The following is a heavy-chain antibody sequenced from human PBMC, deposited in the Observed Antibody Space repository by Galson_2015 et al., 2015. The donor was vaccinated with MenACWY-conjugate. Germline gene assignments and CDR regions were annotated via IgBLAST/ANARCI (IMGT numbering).Heavy chain of an antibody. J-gene: IGHJ6*02. CDR1: GGTFSNYG. Sequence: SVKVPCKASGGTFSNYGISWVRQAPGQGLEWMGGIIPMFGTANPAQKFQGRVTITADESTSTAYMELSSLTVEDTAVYYCARDRRRERDYYYYGMNVWGQGTTVAVSS. V-gene: IGHV1-69*13. CDR3: ARDRRRERDYYYYGMNV. CDR2: IIPMFGTA.